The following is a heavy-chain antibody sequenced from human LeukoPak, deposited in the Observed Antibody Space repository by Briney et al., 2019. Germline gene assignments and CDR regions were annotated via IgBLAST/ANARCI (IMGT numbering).Heavy chain of an antibody. J-gene: IGHJ4*02. D-gene: IGHD5-24*01. CDR2: INHSGST. CDR1: GFTFSTYA. V-gene: IGHV4-34*01. Sequence: PGGSLRLSCAASGFTFSTYAMSWIRQPPGKGLEWIGEINHSGSTNYNPSLKSRVTISVDTSKNQFSLKLSSVTAADTAVYYCARGLGWLQFDRYYFDYWGQGTLVTVSS. CDR3: ARGLGWLQFDRYYFDY.